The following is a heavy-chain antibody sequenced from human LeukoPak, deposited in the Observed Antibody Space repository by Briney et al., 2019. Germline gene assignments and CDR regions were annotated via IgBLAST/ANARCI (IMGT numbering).Heavy chain of an antibody. CDR3: ARPGHFDY. V-gene: IGHV1-2*02. Sequence: GASVKVSCKASGYTFTGYYMHWVRQAPAQGLEWMGWINANNSVTKYTKMFQGSVTMTRDTSMNTDNMELSRMISDDNAGYYRARPGHFDYWGRGTLVSVS. CDR1: GYTFTGYY. CDR2: INANNSVT. J-gene: IGHJ4*02.